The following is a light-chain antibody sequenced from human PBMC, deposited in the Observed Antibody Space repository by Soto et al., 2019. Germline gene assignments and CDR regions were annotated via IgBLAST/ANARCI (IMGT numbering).Light chain of an antibody. Sequence: EIVLTQSPGTLSLSPGERATLSCRASQSVSSSYLAWYQQKPGQAPRLLFYGASSRATGIPDRFSGSGSGTDVTLTISRLEPEDFAVYYCQQYGSSPRTFGQGTRLEIK. CDR2: GAS. CDR1: QSVSSSY. CDR3: QQYGSSPRT. J-gene: IGKJ5*01. V-gene: IGKV3-20*01.